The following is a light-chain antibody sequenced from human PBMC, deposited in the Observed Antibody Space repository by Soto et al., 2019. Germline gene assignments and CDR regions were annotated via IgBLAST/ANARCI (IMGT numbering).Light chain of an antibody. J-gene: IGKJ4*01. CDR2: DAS. CDR3: QQANSFPLT. Sequence: IQMTQSPSTLSASVGDRVTITCRDSQSILSWLAWYQHKLGKAPKLLIFDASSLQSGVPSRFSGSGAGTDFTLTISSLQPEDFATDYCQQANSFPLTFGGGTKVDIK. CDR1: QSILSW. V-gene: IGKV1D-12*01.